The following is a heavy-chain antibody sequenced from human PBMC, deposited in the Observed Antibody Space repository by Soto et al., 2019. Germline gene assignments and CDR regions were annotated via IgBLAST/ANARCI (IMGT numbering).Heavy chain of an antibody. CDR3: ARGSITMVRGGPYNWFDP. CDR1: GGTFSSYA. Sequence: ASVKVSCKASGGTFSSYAISWVRQAPGQGLEWMGGIIPIFGTANYAQKFQGRVTITADESTSTAYMELSSLRSEDTAVYYCARGSITMVRGGPYNWFDPWGQGTLVTVPQ. D-gene: IGHD3-10*01. J-gene: IGHJ5*02. CDR2: IIPIFGTA. V-gene: IGHV1-69*13.